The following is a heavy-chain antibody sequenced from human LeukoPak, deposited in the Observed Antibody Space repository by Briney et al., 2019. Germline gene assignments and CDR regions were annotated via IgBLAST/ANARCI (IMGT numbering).Heavy chain of an antibody. CDR1: GFTLNNYG. Sequence: SGGSLRLSCAASGFTLNNYGMHWVRQAPGKGLEWVAAISYDGSDKYYADSVRGRFTISRDSSKNNLYLQMNSLRADDTAVYYCATGRPRDTVLVPVPTFDYWGQGTLVTVSS. CDR2: ISYDGSDK. CDR3: ATGRPRDTVLVPVPTFDY. D-gene: IGHD5-18*01. V-gene: IGHV3-33*05. J-gene: IGHJ4*02.